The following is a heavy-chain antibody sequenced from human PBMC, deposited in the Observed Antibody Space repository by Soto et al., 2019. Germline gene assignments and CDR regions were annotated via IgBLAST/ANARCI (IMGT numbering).Heavy chain of an antibody. CDR3: ARDNKVWYSSFDP. J-gene: IGHJ5*02. V-gene: IGHV4-4*02. CDR2: SYHSGST. CDR1: GGSISSSNW. Sequence: SETLSLICAVSGGSISSSNWRSWVRHPPWKGLEWIGESYHSGSTMYNPSFKWRVTKAVDKSRNQFSLKLSSVTGAGSPVYYCARDNKVWYSSFDPWGQGTLVPVSS. D-gene: IGHD6-13*01.